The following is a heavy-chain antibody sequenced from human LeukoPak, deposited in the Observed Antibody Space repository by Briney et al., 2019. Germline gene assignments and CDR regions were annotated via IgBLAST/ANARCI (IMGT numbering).Heavy chain of an antibody. CDR3: AKDLRVPMAARSFDY. Sequence: GGSLRLSCAASGFTFSSYAMSWVRQAPGKGLEWVSAISGSGGSTYYADSVKGRFTISRDNSKNTLYLQMNSLSAEDTAVYYCAKDLRVPMAARSFDYWGQGTLVTVSS. J-gene: IGHJ4*02. CDR1: GFTFSSYA. V-gene: IGHV3-23*01. CDR2: ISGSGGST. D-gene: IGHD6-6*01.